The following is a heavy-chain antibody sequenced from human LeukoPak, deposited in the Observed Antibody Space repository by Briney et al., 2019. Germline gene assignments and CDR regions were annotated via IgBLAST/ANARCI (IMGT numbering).Heavy chain of an antibody. V-gene: IGHV4-34*01. CDR3: ARGQAGYYYYGMDV. CDR1: GFTFSTYW. D-gene: IGHD3-10*01. CDR2: INHSGST. Sequence: PGGSLRLSCAASGFTFSTYWMSWIRQPPGKGLEWIGEINHSGSTNYNPSLKSRVTISVDTSKNQFSLKLSSVTAADTAVYYCARGQAGYYYYGMDVWGQGTTVTVSS. J-gene: IGHJ6*02.